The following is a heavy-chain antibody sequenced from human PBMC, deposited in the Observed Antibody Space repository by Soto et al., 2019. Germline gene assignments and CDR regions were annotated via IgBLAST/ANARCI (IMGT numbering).Heavy chain of an antibody. CDR2: IYYSGST. V-gene: IGHV4-39*01. CDR3: ARIGYTHFDY. CDR1: GGSISSSSYY. Sequence: QLQLQESGPGLVKPSETLSLTCTVSGGSISSSSYYWGWIRQPPGKGLEWIGSIYYSGSTYYNPSHKSRVPISVDTSKNQFSLKLTSVPAADTAVYYCARIGYTHFDYWGKGTLVPVSS. D-gene: IGHD5-18*01. J-gene: IGHJ4*02.